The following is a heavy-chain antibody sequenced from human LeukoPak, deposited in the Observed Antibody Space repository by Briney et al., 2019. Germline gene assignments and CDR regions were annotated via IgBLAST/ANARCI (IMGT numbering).Heavy chain of an antibody. CDR1: GFTFSNAW. CDR2: IKQDGGEK. D-gene: IGHD4-23*01. V-gene: IGHV3-7*01. J-gene: IGHJ4*02. CDR3: AREVTPYY. Sequence: GGSLRLSCAASGFTFSNAWMSWVRQPPGKGLEWVANIKQDGGEKYYVDSVKGRFTISRDNAKNSLFLQMNSLRAEDTAVYYCAREVTPYYWGQGTLVAVSS.